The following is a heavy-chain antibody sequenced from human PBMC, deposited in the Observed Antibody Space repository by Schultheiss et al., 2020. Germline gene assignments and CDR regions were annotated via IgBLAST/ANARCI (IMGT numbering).Heavy chain of an antibody. Sequence: SETLSLTCAVSGGSISSSNWWSWVRQPPGKGLEWIGEIYHSGSTNYNPSLKSRVTISVDTSKNQFSLKLSSVTAADTAVYYCAKDTAVSEPWGGMDVWGQGTTVTVSS. D-gene: IGHD5/OR15-5a*01. V-gene: IGHV4-4*02. CDR2: IYHSGST. CDR3: AKDTAVSEPWGGMDV. J-gene: IGHJ6*02. CDR1: GGSISSSNW.